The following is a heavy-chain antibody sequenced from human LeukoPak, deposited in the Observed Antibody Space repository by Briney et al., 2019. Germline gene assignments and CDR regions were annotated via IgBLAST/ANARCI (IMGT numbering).Heavy chain of an antibody. J-gene: IGHJ4*02. D-gene: IGHD4-17*01. Sequence: KPSATLSLTCTVSGGSISSYYWSWIRQPPGKGLEWIGYIYTSGSTNYNPSLKSRVTISVDTSKNQFSLKLSSVTAADTAVYYCARRPYGDYEDYWGQGTLVTVSS. V-gene: IGHV4-4*09. CDR3: ARRPYGDYEDY. CDR2: IYTSGST. CDR1: GGSISSYY.